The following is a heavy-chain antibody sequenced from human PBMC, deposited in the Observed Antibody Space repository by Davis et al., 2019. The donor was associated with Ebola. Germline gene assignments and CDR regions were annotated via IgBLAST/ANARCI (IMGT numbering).Heavy chain of an antibody. Sequence: SLKISCAASGFTFTTAYMTWVRQAPGKGLEWVSGISWSSGSRDYADSVKGRFTISRDNAKKSLYLQMNSLRTDDTALYYCVRDVRPAATDYFDYWGQGVLVTVSS. CDR2: ISWSSGSR. D-gene: IGHD2-2*01. CDR3: VRDVRPAATDYFDY. V-gene: IGHV3-9*01. J-gene: IGHJ4*02. CDR1: GFTFTTAY.